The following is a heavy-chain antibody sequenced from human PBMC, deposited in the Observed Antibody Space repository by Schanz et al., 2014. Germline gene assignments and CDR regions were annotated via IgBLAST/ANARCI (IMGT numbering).Heavy chain of an antibody. CDR2: IGTSGGT. CDR3: AKNQYDDVDLSSFYFDF. CDR1: GFTFSSYA. D-gene: IGHD3-10*02. Sequence: EAHLVESGGGLVQPGGSLRLSCASSGFTFSSYAMSWVRQAPGKGLEWVSTIGTSGGTNYAESVKGRFTISRDNSKNTLYLQMNSLRPEDTAIYYCAKNQYDDVDLSSFYFDFWGQGTLVTVSS. V-gene: IGHV3-23*04. J-gene: IGHJ4*02.